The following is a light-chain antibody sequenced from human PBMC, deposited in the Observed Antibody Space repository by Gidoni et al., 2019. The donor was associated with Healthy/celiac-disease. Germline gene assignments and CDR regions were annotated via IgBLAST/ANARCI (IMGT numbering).Light chain of an antibody. CDR2: AAS. CDR1: QSISRY. Sequence: DRVTITCRASQSISRYLNWYQQKPGKAPKLLIYAASSLQSGVPSRFSGSGSGTDFTLTISSLQPEDFATYYCQQSYSASWTFXXXTKVEIK. J-gene: IGKJ1*01. CDR3: QQSYSASWT. V-gene: IGKV1-39*01.